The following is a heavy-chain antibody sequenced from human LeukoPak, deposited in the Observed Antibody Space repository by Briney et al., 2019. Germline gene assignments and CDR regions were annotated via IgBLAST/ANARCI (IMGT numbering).Heavy chain of an antibody. D-gene: IGHD6-13*01. CDR3: ARGFSSSWYRREYYYYYMDV. Sequence: SETLSLTCAVSGGSISSSNWWSWVRQPPGKGREWIGEIYHSGSTNYNPSLKSRGTISVDKSKNQFSLKLSSVTAADTAVYYCARGFSSSWYRREYYYYYMDVWGKGTTVTVSS. CDR2: IYHSGST. V-gene: IGHV4-4*02. CDR1: GGSISSSNW. J-gene: IGHJ6*03.